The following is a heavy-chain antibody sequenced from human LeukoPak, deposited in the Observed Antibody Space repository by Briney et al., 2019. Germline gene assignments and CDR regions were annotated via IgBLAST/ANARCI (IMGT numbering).Heavy chain of an antibody. CDR3: AKAGSSWYLGDYFDY. CDR2: IRYDGSNK. J-gene: IGHJ4*02. Sequence: GGSLRLSCAASGFTFSSYGMHWVRQAPGKGLEWVAFIRYDGSNKYYADSVKGRFTISRDNSKNTLYLQMNSLRAEDTAVYYCAKAGSSWYLGDYFDYWGQGTLVTVSS. D-gene: IGHD6-13*01. CDR1: GFTFSSYG. V-gene: IGHV3-30*02.